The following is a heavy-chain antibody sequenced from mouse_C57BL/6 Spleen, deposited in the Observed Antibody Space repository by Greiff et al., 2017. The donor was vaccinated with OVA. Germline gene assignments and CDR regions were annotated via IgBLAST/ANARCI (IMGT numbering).Heavy chain of an antibody. CDR3: ARWCLWDGGDY. CDR1: GYSFTGYY. V-gene: IGHV1-42*01. D-gene: IGHD4-1*01. CDR2: INPSTGGT. J-gene: IGHJ2*01. Sequence: EVQLQESGPELVKPGASVKISCKASGYSFTGYYMNWVKQSPEKSLEWIGEINPSTGGTTYNQKFKAKATLTVDKSSSTAYMQLKSLTSEDSAVYYCARWCLWDGGDYWGQGTTLTVSS.